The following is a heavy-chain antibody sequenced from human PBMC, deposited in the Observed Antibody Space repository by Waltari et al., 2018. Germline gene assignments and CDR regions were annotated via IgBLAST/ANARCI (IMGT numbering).Heavy chain of an antibody. V-gene: IGHV1-46*01. CDR2: IRPSGDST. CDR1: YS. CDR3: AREKKGGYFDY. D-gene: IGHD3-22*01. J-gene: IGHJ4*02. Sequence: YSTHWVRQAPGQGRQWMGLIRPSGDSTNYAQKFRGRVSMTRDTSTNTVYMELGSLTSEDTAVYYCAREKKGGYFDYWGQGTPVTVSS.